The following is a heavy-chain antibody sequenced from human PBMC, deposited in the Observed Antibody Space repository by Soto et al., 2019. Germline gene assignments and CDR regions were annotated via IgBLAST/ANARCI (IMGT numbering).Heavy chain of an antibody. Sequence: SETLSLTCTVSGASFSSATYYWNWIRQPQGKPLEWIGCVYYSGSTYYNPSLKSRATIRLNTSKDQFSLMLSSVTAADAAVYYCARTRDNNINYYYALDVWGPGTTVTVS. V-gene: IGHV4-61*01. CDR1: GASFSSATYY. CDR3: ARTRDNNINYYYALDV. CDR2: VYYSGST. J-gene: IGHJ6*02. D-gene: IGHD1-20*01.